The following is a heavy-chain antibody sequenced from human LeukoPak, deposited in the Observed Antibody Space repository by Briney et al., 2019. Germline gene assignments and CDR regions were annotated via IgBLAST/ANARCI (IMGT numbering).Heavy chain of an antibody. CDR3: ARGGYSSSWSNWFDP. CDR2: INSDGSST. CDR1: GFTFSNYG. J-gene: IGHJ5*02. V-gene: IGHV3-74*01. Sequence: GGSLRLSCEPPGFTFSNYGMHWVRQAPGKGLVWVSRINSDGSSTNYADSVKSRFSISRDNAKNTLYLQMNSLRAEDTAVYYCARGGYSSSWSNWFDPWGEGTLVTVSS. D-gene: IGHD6-13*01.